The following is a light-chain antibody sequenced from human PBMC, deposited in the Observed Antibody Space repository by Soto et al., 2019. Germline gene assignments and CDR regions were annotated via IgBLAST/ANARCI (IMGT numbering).Light chain of an antibody. CDR1: SSDVGVYNY. CDR2: DVS. V-gene: IGLV2-11*01. CDR3: CSYAGSYK. Sequence: QSALTQPRSVSGSPGQSVTISCTGTSSDVGVYNYVSWYQQHPGKAPKLMIHDVSKRPSGVPNRFSGSESGNTASLTISGLQAEDEADYYCCSYAGSYKVGGGTKLTVL. J-gene: IGLJ2*01.